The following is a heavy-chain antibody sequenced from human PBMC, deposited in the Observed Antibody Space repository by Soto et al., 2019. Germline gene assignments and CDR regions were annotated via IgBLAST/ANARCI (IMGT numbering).Heavy chain of an antibody. CDR2: IYYSGST. V-gene: IGHV4-59*01. D-gene: IGHD6-6*01. CDR3: ARAGIAARLLWFDP. J-gene: IGHJ5*02. CDR1: GGSISSYY. Sequence: QVQLQESGPGLVKPSETLSLTCTVSGGSISSYYWSWIRQPPGKGLEWIGYIYYSGSTNYNPSLKSRVTISVDTSKNQFSLKLSSVTAADTAVYYCARAGIAARLLWFDPWGQGTLVTVSS.